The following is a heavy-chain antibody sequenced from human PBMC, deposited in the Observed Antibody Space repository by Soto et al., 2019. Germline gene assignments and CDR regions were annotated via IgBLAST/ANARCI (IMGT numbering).Heavy chain of an antibody. J-gene: IGHJ4*02. D-gene: IGHD1-26*01. CDR2: INHSGST. CDR3: ARGDLRGDY. Sequence: QVLLQQWGAGLLKPSKTLSLTCAVYGGSFSDYYWTWIRQPPGKGLEWIGEINHSGSTNYIPSLKSRVTISVDTSKSQFSLNLSSVTAADTAVYYCARGDLRGDYWGQGSLVSVSS. CDR1: GGSFSDYY. V-gene: IGHV4-34*01.